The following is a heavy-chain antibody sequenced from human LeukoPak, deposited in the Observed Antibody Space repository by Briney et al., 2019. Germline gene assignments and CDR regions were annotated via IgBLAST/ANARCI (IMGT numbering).Heavy chain of an antibody. CDR1: GFTFRSYG. Sequence: PGRSLRLSCAASGFTFRSYGMHWVRQAPGKGLEWVTFIRYDGSDKYYVDSVKGRFTISRDNSKNTPYLQMNSLRPEDTALYYCARDGGRGVLDYWGQGTLVIVSS. V-gene: IGHV3-30*02. CDR2: IRYDGSDK. J-gene: IGHJ4*02. D-gene: IGHD1-26*01. CDR3: ARDGGRGVLDY.